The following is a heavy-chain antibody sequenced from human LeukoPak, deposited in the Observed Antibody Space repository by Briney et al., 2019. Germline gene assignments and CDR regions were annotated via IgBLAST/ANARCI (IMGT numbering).Heavy chain of an antibody. V-gene: IGHV4-34*01. CDR1: GGSFSGYY. J-gene: IGHJ4*02. CDR3: ARGRAVVRDFDY. D-gene: IGHD4-23*01. Sequence: PSETLSLTCAVCGGSFSGYYWSWIRQPPGKGLEWIGEINHSGSTNYNPSLKSRVTISVDTSKNQFSLKLSSVTAADTAVYYCARGRAVVRDFDYWGQGTLVTVSS. CDR2: INHSGST.